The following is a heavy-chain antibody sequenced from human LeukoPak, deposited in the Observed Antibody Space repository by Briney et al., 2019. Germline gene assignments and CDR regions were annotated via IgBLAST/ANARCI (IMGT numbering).Heavy chain of an antibody. CDR3: ARNRGGGVIADFDY. J-gene: IGHJ4*02. D-gene: IGHD3-16*02. CDR2: ISAYNGNT. Sequence: ASVKVSCKASGHTFTSYGISWVRQAPGQGLEWMGWISAYNGNTNYAQKLQGRVTMTTDTSTSTAYMELRSLRSDDTAVYYCARNRGGGVIADFDYWGQGTLVTVSS. V-gene: IGHV1-18*01. CDR1: GHTFTSYG.